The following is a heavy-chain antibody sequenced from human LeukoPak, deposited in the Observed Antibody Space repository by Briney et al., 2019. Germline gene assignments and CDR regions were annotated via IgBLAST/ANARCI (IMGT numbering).Heavy chain of an antibody. V-gene: IGHV1-2*02. D-gene: IGHD2-15*01. CDR1: GYTFTGYY. CDR3: ARVPLRYCSGGSCYSEDY. J-gene: IGHJ4*02. Sequence: ASVKVSCKASGYTFTGYYMHWVRQAPGQGLEWMGWINPNSGGTNYAQKFQGRVTMTRDTSISTAYMELSRLRSDDTAVYYCARVPLRYCSGGSCYSEDYWGQGTLVTVSP. CDR2: INPNSGGT.